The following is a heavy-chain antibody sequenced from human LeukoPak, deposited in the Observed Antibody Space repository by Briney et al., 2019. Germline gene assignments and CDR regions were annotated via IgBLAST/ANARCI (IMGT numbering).Heavy chain of an antibody. D-gene: IGHD2-15*01. J-gene: IGHJ5*02. V-gene: IGHV4-59*11. CDR3: ARVIRTGLVVDHWFDP. Sequence: KTSETLSLTCTVSGGSISSHYWSWIRQPPGKGLEWIGYIYYSGSTNYNPSLKSRVTISVDTSKNQFSLKLSSVTAADTAVYYCARVIRTGLVVDHWFDPWGQGTLVTVSS. CDR1: GGSISSHY. CDR2: IYYSGST.